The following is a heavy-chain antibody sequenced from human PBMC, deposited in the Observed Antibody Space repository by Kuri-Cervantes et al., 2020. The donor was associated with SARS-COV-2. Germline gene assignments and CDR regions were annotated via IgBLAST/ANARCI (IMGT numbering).Heavy chain of an antibody. D-gene: IGHD1-26*01. V-gene: IGHV1-2*02. CDR2: INPNSGGT. Sequence: ASVKVSSKASAYTFTGYYMHWVRQAPGQGLEWRGWINPNSGGTNYAQKFQGRVTMTRDTSISTAYMELSRLGSDDTAVYYCARVAVGATHPNCYMDVWGKGTMVTVSS. J-gene: IGHJ6*03. CDR3: ARVAVGATHPNCYMDV. CDR1: AYTFTGYY.